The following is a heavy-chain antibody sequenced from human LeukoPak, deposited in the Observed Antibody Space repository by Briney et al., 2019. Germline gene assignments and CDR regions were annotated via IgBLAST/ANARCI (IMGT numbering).Heavy chain of an antibody. CDR2: IYHNGDT. CDR1: GDSISSDNC. CDR3: ARDSADSMI. J-gene: IGHJ4*02. V-gene: IGHV4-38-2*02. D-gene: IGHD3-16*01. Sequence: PSETLSLTCAVSGDSISSDNCWGWIRQPPGKGLEWIGSIYHNGDTNYNPSLKSRVTISIDTSKNHFSLKLSSVTAADTAVYYCARDSADSMIWGQGTLVTVSS.